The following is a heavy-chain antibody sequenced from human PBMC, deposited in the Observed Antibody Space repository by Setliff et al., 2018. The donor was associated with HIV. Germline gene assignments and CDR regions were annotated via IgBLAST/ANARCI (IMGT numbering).Heavy chain of an antibody. D-gene: IGHD3-16*01. CDR1: GDSITSGTYY. CDR3: ARVSTDYVWGSFLWSVPYYFDF. V-gene: IGHV4-61*09. J-gene: IGHJ4*02. Sequence: SETLSLTCTVSGDSITSGTYYWSWIRQPAGMRLEWIGHISTSGTTNYNPSLKSRVTISADTSKSQFSLKLTSVTAADTAAYFCARVSTDYVWGSFLWSVPYYFDFWGQGALVTVSS. CDR2: ISTSGTT.